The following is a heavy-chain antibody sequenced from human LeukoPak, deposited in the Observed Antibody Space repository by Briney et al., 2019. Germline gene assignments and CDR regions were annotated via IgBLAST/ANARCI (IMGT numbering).Heavy chain of an antibody. D-gene: IGHD6-6*01. Sequence: ASVKVSCKASGGTFSSYTISWVRQAPGQGLEWMGRIIPILGIANYAQRFQGRVTITADKSTSTAYMELSSLRSEDTAVYYCARLEYSSSSGGLYEEYWGQGTLVTVSS. CDR1: GGTFSSYT. V-gene: IGHV1-69*02. CDR3: ARLEYSSSSGGLYEEY. J-gene: IGHJ4*02. CDR2: IIPILGIA.